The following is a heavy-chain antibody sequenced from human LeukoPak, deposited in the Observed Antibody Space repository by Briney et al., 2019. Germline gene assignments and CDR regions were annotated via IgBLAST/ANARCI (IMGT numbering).Heavy chain of an antibody. CDR2: IRNNGRDT. V-gene: IGHV3-23*01. J-gene: IGHJ5*02. Sequence: GGSLRLSCAASGFTFREYSMSWVRQAPGKGLEWVSNIRNNGRDTYYTDSVKGRFTISRDNSKNTVYLEMNSLRAGDTAVYYCAKGGYTTWFDPWGQGTLVTVSS. CDR1: GFTFREYS. D-gene: IGHD2-15*01. CDR3: AKGGYTTWFDP.